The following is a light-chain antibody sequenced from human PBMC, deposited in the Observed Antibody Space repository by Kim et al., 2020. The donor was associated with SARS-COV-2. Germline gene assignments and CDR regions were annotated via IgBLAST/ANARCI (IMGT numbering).Light chain of an antibody. J-gene: IGKJ4*01. CDR2: FAS. Sequence: AIQLTQSPSSLSASVGDRVTFTCRPSQGINNALAWYQLKPGETPKLLIYFASTLDGGVPSRFSGSGSGTEFTLTISSLQPEDFATYYCQQFNNYPLTFGEGTKVDIK. V-gene: IGKV1D-13*01. CDR3: QQFNNYPLT. CDR1: QGINNA.